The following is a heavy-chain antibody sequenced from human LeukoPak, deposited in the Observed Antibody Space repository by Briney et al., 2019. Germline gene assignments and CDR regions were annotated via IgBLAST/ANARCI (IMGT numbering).Heavy chain of an antibody. D-gene: IGHD1-26*01. CDR2: IYYSGST. Sequence: SETLSLTCTVSGGSISTCYWSWIRQPPGKGLEWIGYIYYSGSTNYNPSLKSRVTISVDTSKNQFSLRLSSVTAADTAVYYCARGSVGASTDYYYYYMDVWGKGTTVTVSS. V-gene: IGHV4-59*01. CDR1: GGSISTCY. CDR3: ARGSVGASTDYYYYYMDV. J-gene: IGHJ6*03.